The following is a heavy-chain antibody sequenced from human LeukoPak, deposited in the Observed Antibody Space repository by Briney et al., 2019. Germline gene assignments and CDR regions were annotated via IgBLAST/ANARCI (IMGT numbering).Heavy chain of an antibody. V-gene: IGHV4-39*07. CDR2: IYYSGST. CDR1: GGSISSSSYY. D-gene: IGHD2-15*01. Sequence: SETLSLTCTVSGGSISSSSYYWGWIRPPPGKGLEWIGSIYYSGSTYYNPYLKSRVTISVDTSKNQFSLKLSSVTAADTAVYYCARDGSVVAAKARVNWFDPWGQGTLVTVST. J-gene: IGHJ5*02. CDR3: ARDGSVVAAKARVNWFDP.